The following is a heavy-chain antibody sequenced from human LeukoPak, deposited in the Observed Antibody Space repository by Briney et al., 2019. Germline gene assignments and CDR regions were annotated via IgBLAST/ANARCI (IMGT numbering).Heavy chain of an antibody. CDR1: GDSVSNKSIA. D-gene: IGHD1-26*01. Sequence: SQTPSLTCAISGDSVSNKSIAWNWIRQSSSRGLEWLGRTYYRSKWYSEYAVSVKSRITINPDTSKNQFSLHLNSVTPEDTAVYYCARGYSLNYWGQGTLVTVSS. CDR2: TYYRSKWYS. J-gene: IGHJ4*02. CDR3: ARGYSLNY. V-gene: IGHV6-1*01.